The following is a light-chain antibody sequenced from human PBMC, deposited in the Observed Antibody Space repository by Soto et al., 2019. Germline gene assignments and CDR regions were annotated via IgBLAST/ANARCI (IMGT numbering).Light chain of an antibody. CDR3: RQYGSSAMYT. J-gene: IGKJ2*01. V-gene: IGKV3-20*01. CDR1: QRVSSSY. Sequence: ETVLTQSPGTLSLSPGERATLSCRTSQRVSSSYLAWYQQKPGQAPRLLIYGASSRATGIPDRYSGNGSGTEFTLTNSRLEPEDFAFYYCRQYGSSAMYTFGRGAKLEIK. CDR2: GAS.